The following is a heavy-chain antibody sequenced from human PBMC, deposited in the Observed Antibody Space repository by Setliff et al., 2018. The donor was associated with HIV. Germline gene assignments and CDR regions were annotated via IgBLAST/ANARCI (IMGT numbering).Heavy chain of an antibody. Sequence: PGGSLRLSCAASGFLFHTYWMSWVRQAPGKGLEWVANIKEDGSEKYYVDSVKGRFIISRDISANRVYLQMNSLRDDDTAMYYCARDRVISVRGVLRSTFDPWGRGTLVTVSS. CDR3: ARDRVISVRGVLRSTFDP. D-gene: IGHD3-10*01. J-gene: IGHJ5*02. CDR1: GFLFHTYW. V-gene: IGHV3-7*01. CDR2: IKEDGSEK.